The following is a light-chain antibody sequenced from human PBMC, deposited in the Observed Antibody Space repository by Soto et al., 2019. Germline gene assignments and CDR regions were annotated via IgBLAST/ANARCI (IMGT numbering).Light chain of an antibody. V-gene: IGLV2-14*03. CDR1: SSDIGGYNF. CDR3: TSWTTSTTMI. Sequence: QSALTQPASVSGSPGQSITISCTGTSSDIGGYNFVSWYQQHPGKAPKLILYDVNIRPSGVSNRFSGSKSGNTASLTISGHQADDEADYYSTSWTTSTTMIFGGGTKVTVL. CDR2: DVN. J-gene: IGLJ2*01.